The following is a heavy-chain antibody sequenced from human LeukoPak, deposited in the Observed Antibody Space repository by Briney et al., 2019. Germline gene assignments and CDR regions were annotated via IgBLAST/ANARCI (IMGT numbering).Heavy chain of an antibody. V-gene: IGHV4-4*07. CDR1: GGSISSYY. D-gene: IGHD2-2*02. CDR3: ARQLVPAAIGGYYYYYYMDV. CDR2: IYTSGST. Sequence: PSETLSLTCTVSGGSISSYYWSWIRQPAGKGLEWIGRIYTSGSTNYNPSLKSRVTMSVDTSKNQFSLKLSSVTAADTAVYYCARQLVPAAIGGYYYYYYMDVWGKGTTVTVSS. J-gene: IGHJ6*03.